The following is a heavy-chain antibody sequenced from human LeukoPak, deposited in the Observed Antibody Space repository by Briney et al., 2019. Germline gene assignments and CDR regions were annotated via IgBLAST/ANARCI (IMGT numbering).Heavy chain of an antibody. CDR1: GGSISPYY. Sequence: SETLSLTCTVSGGSISPYYWSWIRQPPGKGLEWLGYIYYSGSTNYNPSLKSRVTISVDTSKNQFSLKLSSVTAADTAVYYCARDVHYYDSSGYYNWFDPWGQGTLVTVSS. D-gene: IGHD3-22*01. CDR2: IYYSGST. V-gene: IGHV4-59*01. CDR3: ARDVHYYDSSGYYNWFDP. J-gene: IGHJ5*02.